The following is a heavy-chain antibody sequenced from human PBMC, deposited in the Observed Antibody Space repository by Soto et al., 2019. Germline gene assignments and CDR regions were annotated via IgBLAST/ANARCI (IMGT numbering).Heavy chain of an antibody. Sequence: QVQLQESGPGLVKPSQILSLTCSVSGGSITSGAYHWSWIRQHPGRGLEWIGYIYYTGSTFYNPSLKSRVSISVDTSQNQFSLRLSSVTAADTAVYYCARDVDTYMAGHYFDYWGQGILVTVSS. CDR3: ARDVDTYMAGHYFDY. D-gene: IGHD2-2*02. V-gene: IGHV4-31*03. CDR1: GGSITSGAYH. CDR2: IYYTGST. J-gene: IGHJ4*02.